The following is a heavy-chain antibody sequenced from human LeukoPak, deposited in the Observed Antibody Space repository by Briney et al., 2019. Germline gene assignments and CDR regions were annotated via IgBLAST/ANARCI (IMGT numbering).Heavy chain of an antibody. Sequence: PGRSLRLFCAASGFTFSSYGMHWVRQAPGKGLEWVAVISYDGSNKYYADSVKGRFTISRDNSKNTLYLQMNSLRAEDTAVYYCAKAYSSSWYYFDYWGQGTLVTVSS. CDR2: ISYDGSNK. CDR3: AKAYSSSWYYFDY. CDR1: GFTFSSYG. V-gene: IGHV3-30*18. J-gene: IGHJ4*02. D-gene: IGHD6-13*01.